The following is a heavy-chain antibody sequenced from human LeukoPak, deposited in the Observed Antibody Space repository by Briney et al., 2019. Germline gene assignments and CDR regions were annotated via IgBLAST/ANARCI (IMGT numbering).Heavy chain of an antibody. CDR1: GFTFSTYW. Sequence: PGGSLRLSCAASGFTFSTYWMHWVRQAPGKGLVWVSRIDTDGSSTTYADSVKGRFTISRDNAKNTLYLQMNSLRAEDTAVYYCAKDSPVEWLFDYWGQGTLVTVSS. J-gene: IGHJ4*02. CDR3: AKDSPVEWLFDY. CDR2: IDTDGSST. D-gene: IGHD3-3*01. V-gene: IGHV3-74*01.